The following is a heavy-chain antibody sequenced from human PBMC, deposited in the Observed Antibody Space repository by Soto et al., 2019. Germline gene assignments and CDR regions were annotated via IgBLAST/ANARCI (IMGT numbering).Heavy chain of an antibody. CDR1: GYTFTSYG. V-gene: IGHV1-18*01. J-gene: IGHJ6*02. CDR2: ISAYNGNT. D-gene: IGHD3-22*01. Sequence: VQLVQSGAEVKKPGASVKVSCKASGYTFTSYGISWVRQAPGQGLEWMGWISAYNGNTNYAQKLQGRVTMTTDTATSTAYMELRSLRSDDTAVYYCARVIERVARGYYYYGMDVWGQGTTVTVSS. CDR3: ARVIERVARGYYYYGMDV.